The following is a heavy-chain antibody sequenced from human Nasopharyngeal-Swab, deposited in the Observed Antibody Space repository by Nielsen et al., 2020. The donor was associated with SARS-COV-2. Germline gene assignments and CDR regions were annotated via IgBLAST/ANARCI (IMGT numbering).Heavy chain of an antibody. D-gene: IGHD3-16*02. J-gene: IGHJ6*03. V-gene: IGHV3-7*03. CDR2: IKQDGSEK. Sequence: GESLKISCAASGFSFSTYWMTWVRQAPGKGLEWVANIKQDGSEKYYVDSVKGRFTVSRDNPKNLLYLQVNSLRAEDTAVYYCARQGVFVHAYFHQYYMDVWGKGTTVTVSS. CDR3: ARQGVFVHAYFHQYYMDV. CDR1: GFSFSTYW.